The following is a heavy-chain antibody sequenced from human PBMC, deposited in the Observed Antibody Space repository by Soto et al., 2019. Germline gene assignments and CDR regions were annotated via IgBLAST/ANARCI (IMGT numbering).Heavy chain of an antibody. CDR3: ARGPSGDKVDY. CDR1: GGSISSADDC. CDR2: IYDSGNT. Sequence: QVQLQESGPGLVEPSQTLSLTCTVSGGSISSADDCWSWIRQSPGKGLEWIGHIYDSGNTYSNPSLKSRVTISVNPSKNQFSLKLSSVTAADAAVYYCARGPSGDKVDYWGQGTLVTVPS. D-gene: IGHD1-26*01. J-gene: IGHJ4*02. V-gene: IGHV4-30-4*01.